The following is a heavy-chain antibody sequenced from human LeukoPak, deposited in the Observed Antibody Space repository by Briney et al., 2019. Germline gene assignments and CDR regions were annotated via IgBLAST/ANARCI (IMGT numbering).Heavy chain of an antibody. CDR1: GFTFSRYA. Sequence: GGSLRLSCVASGFTFSRYAMSWVRQAPGKGLEWVSSTSENGDSTLYADSVKGRFTIARDTSRNTLYLQMNSLRAEDTAVYYCAKSPFDYWGQGIVVTVSS. V-gene: IGHV3-23*01. J-gene: IGHJ4*02. CDR2: TSENGDST. CDR3: AKSPFDY.